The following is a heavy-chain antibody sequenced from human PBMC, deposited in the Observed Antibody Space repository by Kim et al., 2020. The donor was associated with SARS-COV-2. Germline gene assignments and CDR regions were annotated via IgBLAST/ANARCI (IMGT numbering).Heavy chain of an antibody. J-gene: IGHJ6*01. V-gene: IGHV4-34*12. CDR3: ASRILRPPVLNCSSYY. CDR1: GGSFSGYC. CDR2: IIHSGST. Sequence: SQTLSLTCAVYGGSFSGYCWSCIRQPPGQWLEWIVEIIHSGSTNYNPSLKSRVTISVDTSKSHFSLKLSSVTAADTAVYYCASRILRPPVLNCSSYY. D-gene: IGHD2-2*01.